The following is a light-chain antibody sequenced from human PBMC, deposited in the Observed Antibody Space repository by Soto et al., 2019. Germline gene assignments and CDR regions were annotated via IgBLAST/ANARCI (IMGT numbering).Light chain of an antibody. Sequence: DIQMTQSPCTLSASVGDRVTITCRASQSISSWLAWYQQKPGKAPKLLIYDASSLESGVPSRFSGSGSGTEFTLTISSLQPDDFAPYYCQQYNSYSTTIGQGTKVEIK. CDR1: QSISSW. V-gene: IGKV1-5*01. CDR3: QQYNSYSTT. CDR2: DAS. J-gene: IGKJ1*01.